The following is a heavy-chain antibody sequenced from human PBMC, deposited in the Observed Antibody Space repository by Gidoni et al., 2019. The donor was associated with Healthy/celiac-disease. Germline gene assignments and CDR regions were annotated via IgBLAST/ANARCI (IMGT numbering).Heavy chain of an antibody. CDR2: ISGSGGST. J-gene: IGHJ4*02. CDR1: GFTFSSYA. CDR3: AKSRADYDFWSGYRKYYFDY. V-gene: IGHV3-23*01. D-gene: IGHD3-3*01. Sequence: EVQLLESGGGLVQPGGSLRLSCAASGFTFSSYAMSWVRQAPGKGLECVSAISGSGGSTDYADSVKGRFTISRDNSKNTLYLQMNSLRAEDTAVYYCAKSRADYDFWSGYRKYYFDYWGQGTLVTVSS.